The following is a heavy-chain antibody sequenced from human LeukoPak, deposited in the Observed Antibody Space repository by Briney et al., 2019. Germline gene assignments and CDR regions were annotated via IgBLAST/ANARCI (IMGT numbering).Heavy chain of an antibody. D-gene: IGHD3-10*01. Sequence: SQTLSLICTVSGGSISSGDYYWSWIRQPPGKGLEWIGYIYYSGSTYYNPSLKSRVTISVDTSKNQFSLKLSSVTAADTAVYYCASHFYGSGSWAFDYWGQGTLVTVSS. V-gene: IGHV4-30-4*01. CDR1: GGSISSGDYY. CDR3: ASHFYGSGSWAFDY. J-gene: IGHJ4*02. CDR2: IYYSGST.